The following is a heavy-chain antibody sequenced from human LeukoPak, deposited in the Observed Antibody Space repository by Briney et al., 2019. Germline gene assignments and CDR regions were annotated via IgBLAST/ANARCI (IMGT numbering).Heavy chain of an antibody. CDR1: GFTFSSYE. D-gene: IGHD3-10*01. Sequence: PGGSLRLSCAASGFTFSSYEMNWVRQAPGKGLEWVSYISSSGSTIYYADSVKGRFTISRDNAKNSLYLQMNSLRAEDTAVYYCARAGSGSYYLESDYWGQGTLVTVSS. CDR3: ARAGSGSYYLESDY. CDR2: ISSSGSTI. V-gene: IGHV3-48*03. J-gene: IGHJ4*02.